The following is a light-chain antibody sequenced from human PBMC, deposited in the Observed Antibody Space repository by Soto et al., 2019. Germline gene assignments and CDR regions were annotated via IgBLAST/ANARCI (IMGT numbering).Light chain of an antibody. V-gene: IGLV2-14*01. CDR1: SSDVGGYNY. Sequence: SALTQPASVSGSPGQSITISCTGTSSDVGGYNYVSWYQHHPGKAPKLIIYEVSNRPSGVPNRFSGSKSRNTASLTISGLQAEDEADYYCSSYASSSTPYVFGPGTKLTVL. CDR3: SSYASSSTPYV. J-gene: IGLJ1*01. CDR2: EVS.